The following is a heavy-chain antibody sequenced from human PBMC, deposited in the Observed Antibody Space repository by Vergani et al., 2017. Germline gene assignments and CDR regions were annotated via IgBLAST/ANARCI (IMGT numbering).Heavy chain of an antibody. CDR3: ARDTVTGSRYFDY. CDR2: IRYDGSNT. V-gene: IGHV3-30*02. Sequence: VQLLESGGGLVQPGGSLRLSCGASGFTFSNYGMHWVRQAPGKGLEWVTFIRYDGSNTYYADSVKGRFTISRDNSKNTLFLQMNSLRPEDTAVYYCARDTVTGSRYFDYWGHGILVTVSS. J-gene: IGHJ4*01. CDR1: GFTFSNYG. D-gene: IGHD6-19*01.